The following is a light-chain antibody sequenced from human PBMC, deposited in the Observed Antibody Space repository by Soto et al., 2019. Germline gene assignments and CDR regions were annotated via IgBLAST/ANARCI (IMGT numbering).Light chain of an antibody. V-gene: IGKV3-15*01. Sequence: EIVMTQSPATLSVSPGERATLSCRASQSVSSNLAWYQQKPGQAPRLLIYGASTRATGIPARFSGSGSGTLFTLTISSVQSEDFAVYYGQQYNNWPPLTLGGGTKVEIK. CDR2: GAS. CDR3: QQYNNWPPLT. CDR1: QSVSSN. J-gene: IGKJ4*01.